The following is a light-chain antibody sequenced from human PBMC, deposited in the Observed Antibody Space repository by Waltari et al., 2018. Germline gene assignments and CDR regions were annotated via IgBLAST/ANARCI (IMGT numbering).Light chain of an antibody. V-gene: IGKV1-39*01. CDR1: KNIRSY. CDR2: AAS. J-gene: IGKJ2*03. Sequence: DLQMTQSPSSLSASVGDRVTISCRASKNIRSYLSWYQQKPGIAPKLVIYAASNLQSGVPSRCSGSGSGTNFTLTITSLQAEDFATYFCQASYTTPYSFGQGTKVEIK. CDR3: QASYTTPYS.